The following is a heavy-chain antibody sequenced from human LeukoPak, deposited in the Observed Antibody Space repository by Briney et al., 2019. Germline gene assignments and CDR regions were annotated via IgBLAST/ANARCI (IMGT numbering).Heavy chain of an antibody. V-gene: IGHV4-59*01. D-gene: IGHD3-3*01. CDR3: ARVAADFWSGYLNWFDP. CDR1: GGSISSYY. Sequence: IPSETLSLTCTVSGGSISSYYWSWIRQPPGKGLEWIGYIYYNGSTKYNPSLKSRVTISVDRSKNQFSLTLSSVTAADTAVYYCARVAADFWSGYLNWFDPWGHGTLVTVSS. J-gene: IGHJ5*02. CDR2: IYYNGST.